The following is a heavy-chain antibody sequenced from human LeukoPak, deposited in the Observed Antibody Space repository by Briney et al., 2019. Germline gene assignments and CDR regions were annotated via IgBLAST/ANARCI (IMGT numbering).Heavy chain of an antibody. CDR1: GFTFNNYY. V-gene: IGHV3-7*01. D-gene: IGHD2-15*01. CDR3: ARERYCSGGGCYRGYAFHV. J-gene: IGHJ3*01. CDR2: IKKDGSET. Sequence: SWGSLRLSCAVSGFTFNNYYMTWGRQAPGKGQEWVAGIKKDGSETYYVDSVKGRFTIPRDNTRNSLFLQMSSLRAEDTAVYYCARERYCSGGGCYRGYAFHVWGQGTVVTVSS.